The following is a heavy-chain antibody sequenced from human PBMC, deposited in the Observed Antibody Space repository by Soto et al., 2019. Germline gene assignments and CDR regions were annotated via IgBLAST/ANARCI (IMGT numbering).Heavy chain of an antibody. CDR2: INPQTGGT. V-gene: IGHV1-2*02. CDR1: GYTFTGYY. Sequence: APVKVSCKASGYTFTGYYIHWVREAPGQGLEWMGWINPQTGGTSYGQKFQGRVTLSRDTSINTAYLELSRLRFDDAAVYFCARERYQVISDGMDVWGQGTTVTVSS. D-gene: IGHD2-2*01. CDR3: ARERYQVISDGMDV. J-gene: IGHJ6*02.